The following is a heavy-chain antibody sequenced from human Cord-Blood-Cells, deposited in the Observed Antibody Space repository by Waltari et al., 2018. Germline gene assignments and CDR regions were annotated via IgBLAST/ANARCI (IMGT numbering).Heavy chain of an antibody. Sequence: QVQLVESGGGVVQPGRSLRLSCAASGFTFSSYAMLWVRQAPGKGLEGVAVISYDGSNKYYADAVKGRFTISRDNSKNTLYLQMNSLRAEDTAVYYCARDHPDYWGQGTLVTVSS. CDR2: ISYDGSNK. CDR3: ARDHPDY. CDR1: GFTFSSYA. J-gene: IGHJ4*02. V-gene: IGHV3-30*04.